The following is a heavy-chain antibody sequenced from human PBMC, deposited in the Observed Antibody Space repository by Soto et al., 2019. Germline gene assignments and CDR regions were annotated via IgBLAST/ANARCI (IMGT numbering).Heavy chain of an antibody. D-gene: IGHD3-22*01. Sequence: GGSLRLSCAASGFTFSNAWMSWVRQAPGKGLEWVGRIKSKTDGGTTDYAAPVKGRFTISRDDSKNTLYLQMNSLKTEDTDVYYCWDRYYYDSSDDALDIWGQGTMVTVSS. CDR2: IKSKTDGGTT. CDR1: GFTFSNAW. V-gene: IGHV3-15*01. J-gene: IGHJ3*02. CDR3: WDRYYYDSSDDALDI.